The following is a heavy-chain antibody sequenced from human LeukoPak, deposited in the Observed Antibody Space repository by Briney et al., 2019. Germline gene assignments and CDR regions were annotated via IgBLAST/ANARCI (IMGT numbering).Heavy chain of an antibody. CDR3: ARVVYCGGDCYSDYFDY. CDR1: GGSISSGSYY. Sequence: SQTLSLTCTVSGGSISSGSYYWSWIRQPAGKGLEWIGRIYTSGSTNYNPSLKSRVTISVDTSKNQFSLKLGSVTAADTAVYYCARVVYCGGDCYSDYFDYWGQGTLVTVSS. J-gene: IGHJ4*02. V-gene: IGHV4-61*02. D-gene: IGHD2-21*02. CDR2: IYTSGST.